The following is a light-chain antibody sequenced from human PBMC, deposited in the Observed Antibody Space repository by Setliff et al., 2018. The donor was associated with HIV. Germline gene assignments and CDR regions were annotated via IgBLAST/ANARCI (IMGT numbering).Light chain of an antibody. CDR3: CSYAGSSTYV. Sequence: QSALTQPASVSGSPGHSITISCTGTSSDVGSYNLVSWYQQHQGKAPKLMIYEGSKRPSGVSNRFSGSKSGNTASLTISGLQAEDEADYYCCSYAGSSTYVFGTGTKVTVL. CDR2: EGS. J-gene: IGLJ1*01. V-gene: IGLV2-23*01. CDR1: SSDVGSYNL.